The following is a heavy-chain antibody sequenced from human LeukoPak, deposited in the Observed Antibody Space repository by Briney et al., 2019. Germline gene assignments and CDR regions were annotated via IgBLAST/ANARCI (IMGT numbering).Heavy chain of an antibody. Sequence: GASVKVSCKASGYSFTGHYMHWVRQAPGQGLEWMGWINPKSGGTNYAQKFQGRVTMTRDTSISTAYMDMSSLRSDDTAVYYCARDGNDIVVVPAAMELEYWGQGTLVTVSS. CDR3: ARDGNDIVVVPAAMELEY. V-gene: IGHV1-2*02. J-gene: IGHJ4*02. CDR1: GYSFTGHY. CDR2: INPKSGGT. D-gene: IGHD2-2*01.